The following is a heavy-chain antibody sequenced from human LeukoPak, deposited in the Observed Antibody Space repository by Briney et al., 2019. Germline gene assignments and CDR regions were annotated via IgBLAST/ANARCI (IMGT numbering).Heavy chain of an antibody. V-gene: IGHV4-61*05. D-gene: IGHD6-19*01. Sequence: KPSETLSLTCTVSGASIRITNYYWAWIRQPPGKGLEWIGYIYYSGSTNYDPSLKSRVTISVDTSKNQFSLKLSSVTAADTAMYYCVKSGGYGLIDYWGQGTLVTVSS. CDR1: GASIRITNYY. CDR2: IYYSGST. CDR3: VKSGGYGLIDY. J-gene: IGHJ4*02.